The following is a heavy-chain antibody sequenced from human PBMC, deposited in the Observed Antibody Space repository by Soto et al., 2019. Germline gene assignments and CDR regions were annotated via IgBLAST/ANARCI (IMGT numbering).Heavy chain of an antibody. CDR1: GFTFTSSA. CDR3: AALYNWNYGAHDY. Sequence: SVKVSCKASGFTFTSSAVQWVQQARGQRLEWIGWIVVGSGNTNYAQKFQERVTITRDMSTSTAYMELSSLRSEDTAVYYCAALYNWNYGAHDYWGQGTLLTISS. CDR2: IVVGSGNT. D-gene: IGHD1-7*01. V-gene: IGHV1-58*01. J-gene: IGHJ4*02.